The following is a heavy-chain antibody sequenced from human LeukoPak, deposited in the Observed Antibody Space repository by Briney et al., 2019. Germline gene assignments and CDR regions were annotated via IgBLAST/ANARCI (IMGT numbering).Heavy chain of an antibody. CDR1: GFTFSSYW. CDR2: ISSDGSDT. J-gene: IGHJ4*02. Sequence: PGGSLRLSCAASGFTFSSYWMHWVRQAPGKGLVWVSRISSDGSDTNYADSVKGRFTISRDNAKNTLYLPMNSLRAEDTAVYYCARGSYSLGGFDYWGQGTLVIVSS. D-gene: IGHD6-13*01. V-gene: IGHV3-74*01. CDR3: ARGSYSLGGFDY.